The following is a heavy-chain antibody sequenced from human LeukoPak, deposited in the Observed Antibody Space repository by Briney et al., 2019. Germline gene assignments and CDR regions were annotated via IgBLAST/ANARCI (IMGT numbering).Heavy chain of an antibody. D-gene: IGHD3-22*01. Sequence: SETLSLTCTVSGGSISSGGYYWSWIRQHPGKGLEWIGYIYYSGSTYYNPSLKSRVTISVDTSKNQFSLKLSSVTAADTAVYYCARVWRGYDSSGSPYFDYWGQGTLVTVSS. V-gene: IGHV4-31*03. CDR1: GGSISSGGYY. CDR3: ARVWRGYDSSGSPYFDY. J-gene: IGHJ4*02. CDR2: IYYSGST.